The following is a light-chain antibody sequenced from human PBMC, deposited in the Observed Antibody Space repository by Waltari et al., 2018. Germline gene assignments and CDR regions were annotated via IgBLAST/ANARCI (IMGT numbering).Light chain of an antibody. CDR2: DVS. Sequence: QSALTQPASASGSPRQSITIPCTGTRSDVGGYNSVSWYQQHPGKAPKLMIYDVSNRPSGVSNRFSGSKSGNTASLTISGLQAEDEADYYCSSYTSSTVVFGGGTKLTVL. J-gene: IGLJ2*01. CDR3: SSYTSSTVV. CDR1: RSDVGGYNS. V-gene: IGLV2-14*03.